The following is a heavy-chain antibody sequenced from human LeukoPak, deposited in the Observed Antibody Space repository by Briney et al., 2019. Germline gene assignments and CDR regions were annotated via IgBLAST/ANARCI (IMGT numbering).Heavy chain of an antibody. CDR2: INPGGGDT. J-gene: IGHJ4*02. V-gene: IGHV1-46*01. CDR3: ARELSGGFFDY. Sequence: GASVKVSCKASGYTFTNYYIHWVRQAPGKGLEWLGRINPGGGDTHYAQKFQGRVTMTTDTSTSTVNMELSSLRSEDTAVYSFARELSGGFFDYWGQGTLV. D-gene: IGHD3-10*01. CDR1: GYTFTNYY.